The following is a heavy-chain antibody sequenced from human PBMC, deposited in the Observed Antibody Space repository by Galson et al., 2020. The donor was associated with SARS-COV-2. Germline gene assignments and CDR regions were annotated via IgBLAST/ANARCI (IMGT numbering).Heavy chain of an antibody. D-gene: IGHD3-22*01. V-gene: IGHV3-33*01. Sequence: GGSLRLSCAASGFTFSSYGMHWVRQAPGKGLEWVAVIWYDGSNKYYADSVKGRFTISRDNSKNTLYLQMNSLRAEDTAVYYCARDRPYYYYDSSGYPPFDYWGQGTLVTVSS. CDR3: ARDRPYYYYDSSGYPPFDY. CDR1: GFTFSSYG. CDR2: IWYDGSNK. J-gene: IGHJ4*02.